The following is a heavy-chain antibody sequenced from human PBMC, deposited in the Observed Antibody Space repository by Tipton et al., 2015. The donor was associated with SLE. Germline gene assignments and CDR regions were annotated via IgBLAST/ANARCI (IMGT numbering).Heavy chain of an antibody. V-gene: IGHV4-4*07. D-gene: IGHD2-8*02. CDR1: GDSFRSNY. CDR3: ARLWWYLDY. CDR2: MYGTGET. Sequence: TLSLTCNVSGDSFRSNYWNWIRQPAGKGLEWIGRMYGTGETSYNPSLESRLTISADTSQNQIFLELNSVTAADTAVYYCARLWWYLDYWGQGTLVTVSS. J-gene: IGHJ4*02.